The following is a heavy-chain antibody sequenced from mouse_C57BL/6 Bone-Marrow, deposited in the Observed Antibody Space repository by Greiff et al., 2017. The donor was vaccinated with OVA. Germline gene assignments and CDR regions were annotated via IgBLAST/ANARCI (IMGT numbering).Heavy chain of an antibody. J-gene: IGHJ1*03. CDR3: ARSPYDGYWYFDV. D-gene: IGHD2-3*01. CDR1: GYTFTSYW. V-gene: IGHV1-50*01. CDR2: IDPSDSYT. Sequence: VQLQQPGAELVKPGASVKLSCKASGYTFTSYWMQWVKQRPGQGLEWIGEIDPSDSYTNYNQKFKGKATLTVDTSSSTAYMQLSSLTSEDSAVYYCARSPYDGYWYFDVWGTGTTVTVSS.